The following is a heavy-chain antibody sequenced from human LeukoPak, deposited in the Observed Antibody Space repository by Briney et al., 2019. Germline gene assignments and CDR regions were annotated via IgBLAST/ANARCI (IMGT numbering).Heavy chain of an antibody. D-gene: IGHD6-13*01. CDR3: ARVSSGWYQDWYFDL. CDR1: GGSISSGSYY. Sequence: SETLSLTCSVSGGSISSGSYYWSWIRQPAGKGLEWIGRIDTSGNTNYKPSLKSRVTMSVDTSKNQFSLKLSSVTAADTAVYYCARVSSGWYQDWYFDLWGRGTLVTVSS. CDR2: IDTSGNT. J-gene: IGHJ2*01. V-gene: IGHV4-61*02.